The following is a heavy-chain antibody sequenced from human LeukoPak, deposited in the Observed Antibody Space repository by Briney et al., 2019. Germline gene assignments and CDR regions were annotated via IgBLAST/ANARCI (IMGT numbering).Heavy chain of an antibody. CDR2: TYYRSKWFD. D-gene: IGHD4-23*01. V-gene: IGHV6-1*01. Sequence: QTLSLTCVISGDSVSSNSATWNWIRQSPSRGLEWLGRTYYRSKWFDDYAVSVKSRIIINPDTSKNQFSLHLNSVTPEDTAVYYCARGWSVVSFLGWFDPWGQGTLVTVSS. J-gene: IGHJ5*02. CDR3: ARGWSVVSFLGWFDP. CDR1: GDSVSSNSAT.